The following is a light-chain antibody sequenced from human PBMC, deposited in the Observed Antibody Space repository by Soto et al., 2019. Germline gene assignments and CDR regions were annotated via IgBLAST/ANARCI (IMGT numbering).Light chain of an antibody. CDR2: DAS. CDR1: QSVSNY. Sequence: DIVLTQSPGTLSLSPGDRATLSCRASQSVSNYVAWYQQRPGQAPRLLIYDASTRATGIPARFSGSGSETEFTLTISSLQSEDFAVYYCQQYNNWPPWTFGQGTKVDIK. V-gene: IGKV3-15*01. CDR3: QQYNNWPPWT. J-gene: IGKJ1*01.